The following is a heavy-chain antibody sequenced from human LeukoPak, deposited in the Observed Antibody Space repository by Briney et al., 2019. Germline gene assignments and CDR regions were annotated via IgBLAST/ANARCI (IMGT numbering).Heavy chain of an antibody. J-gene: IGHJ4*02. CDR1: GGSISSGYHY. D-gene: IGHD6-13*01. CDR2: IYESGRT. V-gene: IGHV4-39*01. Sequence: SETLSLTCTVSGGSISSGYHYWGWIRQPPGKGLEWIGSIYESGRTHYNPSLRSRITISVDTSKNQFSLELSSVTAADTAVYYCARGDSSSWSLFDYWGQGTLVAVSS. CDR3: ARGDSSSWSLFDY.